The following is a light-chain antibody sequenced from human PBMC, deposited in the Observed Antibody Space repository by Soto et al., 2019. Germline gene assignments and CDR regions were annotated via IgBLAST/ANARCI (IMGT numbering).Light chain of an antibody. Sequence: EIVMTQSPATLSVSPGXRATLSCRASQSISSSLAWYQQKPGQAPRLLIHGASTRATSNPGRFSGSGSGAEFTLTISSLQSEDFALYYCQQYYDWPPTFGQGTKGDIK. V-gene: IGKV3-15*01. CDR2: GAS. CDR3: QQYYDWPPT. CDR1: QSISSS. J-gene: IGKJ1*01.